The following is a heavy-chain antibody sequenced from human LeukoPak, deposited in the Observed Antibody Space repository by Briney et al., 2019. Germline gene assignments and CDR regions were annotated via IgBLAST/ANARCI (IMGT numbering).Heavy chain of an antibody. Sequence: TGGSLRLSCAASGFTFSSYGMHWVRQAPGKGLEWVAFIRYDGSNKYYADSVKGRFTISRDNSKNTLSLQMNSLRSDDTAVYYCARVSSSWYYPWGQGTLVTVSS. CDR3: ARVSSSWYYP. V-gene: IGHV3-30*02. CDR2: IRYDGSNK. D-gene: IGHD6-13*01. J-gene: IGHJ5*02. CDR1: GFTFSSYG.